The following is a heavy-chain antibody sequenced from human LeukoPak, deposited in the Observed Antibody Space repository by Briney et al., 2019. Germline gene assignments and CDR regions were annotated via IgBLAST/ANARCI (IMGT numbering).Heavy chain of an antibody. V-gene: IGHV3-53*01. CDR3: VREREGSNSEH. CDR2: IYSDGNT. Sequence: GGSLRLACAASGFTVSNNRLSWVRQAPGMGLEWVSTIYSDGNTYYPDSVKGRFTISGDGSKNTLYLQLNSLRTEDTAIYYCVREREGSNSEHWGRGTLVTVSS. J-gene: IGHJ1*01. CDR1: GFTVSNNR. D-gene: IGHD1-26*01.